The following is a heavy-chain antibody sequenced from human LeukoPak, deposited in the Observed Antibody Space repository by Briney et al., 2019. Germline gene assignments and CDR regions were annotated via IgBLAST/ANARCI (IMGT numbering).Heavy chain of an antibody. Sequence: GWSLTLSCAASRFNFHTYAMNWVRQAPGKGVARVSVISGSGNNVYYAHSVKGRSTLSIYNSKSTHYLHMRSLRVEDAAVYVYVRQGKYTAYTGFDSWGQGTLVTVSS. V-gene: IGHV3-23*01. CDR2: ISGSGNNV. J-gene: IGHJ4*02. CDR1: RFNFHTYA. CDR3: VRQGKYTAYTGFDS. D-gene: IGHD2-2*02.